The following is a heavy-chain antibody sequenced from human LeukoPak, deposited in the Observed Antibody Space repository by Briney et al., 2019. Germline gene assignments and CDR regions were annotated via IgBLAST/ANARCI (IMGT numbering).Heavy chain of an antibody. CDR2: IYYSGST. CDR3: ARGEGATDYYFDY. V-gene: IGHV4-59*01. D-gene: IGHD1-26*01. Sequence: SETLSLTCTVSGGSISSYYWSWIRQPPGKGLEWIGYIYYSGSTNYNPSLKSRVTISVDTSKNQFSLKLSSVTAADTAVYYCARGEGATDYYFDYWGQGTLVTVSS. J-gene: IGHJ4*02. CDR1: GGSISSYY.